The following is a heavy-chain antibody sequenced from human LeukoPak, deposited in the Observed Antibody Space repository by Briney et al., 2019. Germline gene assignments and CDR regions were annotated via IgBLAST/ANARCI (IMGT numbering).Heavy chain of an antibody. D-gene: IGHD4-17*01. CDR2: THSSGGT. V-gene: IGHV3-53*01. Sequence: PGGSLRLSCAASGFTCSHNYMSWVRQAPGKGLEWVSATHSSGGTYYADSVKGRFTISRDTSKNTLHLQINSLSVEDTAVYYCIVFGDSNHWGQGTLVTVSS. CDR3: IVFGDSNH. CDR1: GFTCSHNY. J-gene: IGHJ5*02.